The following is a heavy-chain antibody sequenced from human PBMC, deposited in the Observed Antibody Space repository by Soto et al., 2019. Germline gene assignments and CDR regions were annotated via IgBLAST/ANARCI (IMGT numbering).Heavy chain of an antibody. Sequence: ASVKVSCKASGYTFTSYYMHWVRQAPGQGLEWMGIINPSGGSTSYAQKFQGRVTMTRDTSTSTVYMELSSLRSEDTAVYYCARVGSIAANVDYFDYWGQGTLVTVPS. V-gene: IGHV1-46*01. CDR2: INPSGGST. J-gene: IGHJ4*02. CDR3: ARVGSIAANVDYFDY. D-gene: IGHD6-6*01. CDR1: GYTFTSYY.